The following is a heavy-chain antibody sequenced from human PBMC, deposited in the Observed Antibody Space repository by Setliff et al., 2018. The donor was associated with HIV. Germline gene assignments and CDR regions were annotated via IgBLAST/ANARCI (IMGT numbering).Heavy chain of an antibody. Sequence: SETLSLTCAVSGGSISTNYWWSWVRQPPGKGMEWIGEIYHGGYTNYNPSIKSRATISVDKSKNHFSLKLTSVTAADTAVYYCSREGEILVGGTAAYFDTWGQGTLVTVSS. CDR3: SREGEILVGGTAAYFDT. V-gene: IGHV4-4*02. D-gene: IGHD1-26*01. CDR1: GGSISTNYW. CDR2: IYHGGYT. J-gene: IGHJ4*02.